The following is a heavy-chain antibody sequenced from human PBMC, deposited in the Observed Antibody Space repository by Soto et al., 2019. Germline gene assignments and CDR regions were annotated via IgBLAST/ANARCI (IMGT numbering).Heavy chain of an antibody. CDR1: GAPITSSGYY. V-gene: IGHV4-31*03. J-gene: IGHJ2*01. Sequence: PSETLSLTCTFSGAPITSSGYYWSWIRQLPGRGLEWIGYIDYSGRTYYNPSLESRITISVDTSSNRFSLNLHSMTAADTAVYYCACSSVTTIHYYFELWGRGTPVIVSS. CDR3: ACSSVTTIHYYFEL. D-gene: IGHD4-17*01. CDR2: IDYSGRT.